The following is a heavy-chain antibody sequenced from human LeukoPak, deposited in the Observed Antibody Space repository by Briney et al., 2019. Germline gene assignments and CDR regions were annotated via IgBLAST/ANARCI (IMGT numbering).Heavy chain of an antibody. CDR3: AGYIVVVVAATPMADY. Sequence: PSETLSLTCTVSGYSISSGYYWGWIRQPPGKGLEWIGSIYHSGSTYYNPSLKSRVTISVDTSKNQFSLKLSSVTAADTAVYYCAGYIVVVVAATPMADYWGQGTLVTVSS. CDR1: GYSISSGYY. CDR2: IYHSGST. V-gene: IGHV4-38-2*02. D-gene: IGHD2-15*01. J-gene: IGHJ4*02.